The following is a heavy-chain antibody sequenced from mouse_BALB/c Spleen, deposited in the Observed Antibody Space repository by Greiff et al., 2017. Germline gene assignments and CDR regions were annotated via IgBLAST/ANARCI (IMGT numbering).Heavy chain of an antibody. D-gene: IGHD1-1*01. CDR3: ARDYYGSSYFDY. Sequence: VQLKQSGPGLVKPSQSLSLTCSVTGYSITSGYYWNWIRQFLGNKLEWMGYISYDGSNNYNPSLKNRISITRDTSKNQFFLKLNSVTTEDTATYYCARDYYGSSYFDYWGQGTTLTVSS. V-gene: IGHV3-6*02. CDR1: GYSITSGYY. J-gene: IGHJ2*01. CDR2: ISYDGSN.